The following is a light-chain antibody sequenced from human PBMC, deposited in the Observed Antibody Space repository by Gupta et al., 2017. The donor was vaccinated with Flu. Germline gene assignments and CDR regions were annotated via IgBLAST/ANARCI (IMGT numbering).Light chain of an antibody. CDR1: SSNIGSNY. CDR3: AAWDDSLSGVV. Sequence: QSVLPQPPSASGSPGQRVSMPCSGSSSNIGSNYVYWYQQLPGTAPTLLIYRNNQRPSGVPDRFSGSKSGTSASLAISGLRSEDGADYYCAAWDDSLSGVVFGGGTKLTVL. CDR2: RNN. V-gene: IGLV1-47*01. J-gene: IGLJ2*01.